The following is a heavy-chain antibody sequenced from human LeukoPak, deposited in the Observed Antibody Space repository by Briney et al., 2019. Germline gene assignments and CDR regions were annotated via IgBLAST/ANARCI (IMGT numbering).Heavy chain of an antibody. Sequence: GGSLRLSCVISGYTFTHYGFHWVRQAPGKALEWVAYISYDGNNKYEDSVKGRFTISRDNSKNTLHLQMNGLRAEDTAVYYCAKSHGYSYGFDYWGQGTLVTVSS. CDR2: ISYDGNNK. CDR1: GYTFTHYG. J-gene: IGHJ4*02. D-gene: IGHD5-18*01. V-gene: IGHV3-30*18. CDR3: AKSHGYSYGFDY.